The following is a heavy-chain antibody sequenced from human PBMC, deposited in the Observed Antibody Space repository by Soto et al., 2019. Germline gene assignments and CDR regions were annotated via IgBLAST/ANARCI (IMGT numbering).Heavy chain of an antibody. J-gene: IGHJ5*02. V-gene: IGHV3-30-3*01. CDR2: ISYDETSK. D-gene: IGHD1-1*01. Sequence: QVQLVESGGGVVQAGRSLRLSCAASGFTFSSYPMHWVRQAPGKGLDWVAVISYDETSKYYADSVKGRFTSFRDNSKNTLSLQMNRLRAEDTSVYYCVRCWGTGDSSNLEYNWLDPRGQGTLVTVSS. CDR1: GFTFSSYP. CDR3: VRCWGTGDSSNLEYNWLDP.